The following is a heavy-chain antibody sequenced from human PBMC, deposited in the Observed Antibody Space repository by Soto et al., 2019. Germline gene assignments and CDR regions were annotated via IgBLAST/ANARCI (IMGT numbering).Heavy chain of an antibody. CDR2: IYYSGST. V-gene: IGHV4-39*01. CDR3: ASGIAARQGINGKTWFDY. D-gene: IGHD6-6*01. Sequence: SETLSLTCTVSGGSISSSSYYWGWIRQPPGKGLEWIATIYYSGSTYYNPSLKSRVTISVDTSKNQFSLKLSSVTTADTAVYYCASGIAARQGINGKTWFDYWGQGTLVTVSS. CDR1: GGSISSSSYY. J-gene: IGHJ4*02.